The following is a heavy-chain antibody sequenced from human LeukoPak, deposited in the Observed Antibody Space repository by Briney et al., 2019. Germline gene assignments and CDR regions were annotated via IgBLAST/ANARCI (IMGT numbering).Heavy chain of an antibody. Sequence: GGSLRLSCAASGFTFSSYAMGWVRQAPGKGLEWVSAFSGSGNSTYYADSVKGRFTISRDNSKNTLYLQVNSLRAEDTAVYYCAKDLYDSSSYIQYYFDCWGQGTLVTVSS. CDR1: GFTFSSYA. D-gene: IGHD3-22*01. CDR2: FSGSGNST. CDR3: AKDLYDSSSYIQYYFDC. V-gene: IGHV3-23*01. J-gene: IGHJ4*02.